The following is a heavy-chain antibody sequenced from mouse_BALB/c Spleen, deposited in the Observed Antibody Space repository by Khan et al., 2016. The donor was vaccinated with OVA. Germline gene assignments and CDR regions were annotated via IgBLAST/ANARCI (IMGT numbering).Heavy chain of an antibody. CDR3: ARISSYGYSDV. V-gene: IGHV9-1*02. Sequence: QIQLVQSGPELKKPGETVKISCKASGYTFTNYGMNWVKQAPGKGLTWMGWINTYTGEPTYADDFKGRFVFSLETSASTAYLQISNLKNEDMTTYFCARISSYGYSDVWGAGTTVTVSS. D-gene: IGHD6-2*01. J-gene: IGHJ1*01. CDR1: GYTFTNYG. CDR2: INTYTGEP.